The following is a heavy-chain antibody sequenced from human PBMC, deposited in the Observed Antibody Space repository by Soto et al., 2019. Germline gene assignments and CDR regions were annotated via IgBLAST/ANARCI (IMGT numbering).Heavy chain of an antibody. CDR3: ERDPHDAFDT. V-gene: IGHV6-1*01. CDR2: TYYRSNWDN. Sequence: PSHTLALTFAISGASVSSNSADWNWIIQSPSRGLEWLGRTYYRSNWDNDYALSVKSSITINPYTSKNQLSLQLTSVTPEDTAVYYCERDPHDAFDTWGQGTMVTVSS. CDR1: GASVSSNSAD. J-gene: IGHJ3*02.